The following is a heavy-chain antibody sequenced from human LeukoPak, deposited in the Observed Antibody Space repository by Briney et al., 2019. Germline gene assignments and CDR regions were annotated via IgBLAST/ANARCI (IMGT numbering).Heavy chain of an antibody. Sequence: ASVKDSCKASGYTFTGYYMHWVRQAPGQGLEWMGWINPNSGGTNYAQKFQGRVTMTRDTSISTAYMELSRLRSDDTAVYYCARTRYGSGSYYYDYWGQGTLVTVSS. CDR3: ARTRYGSGSYYYDY. D-gene: IGHD3-10*01. J-gene: IGHJ4*02. CDR1: GYTFTGYY. CDR2: INPNSGGT. V-gene: IGHV1-2*02.